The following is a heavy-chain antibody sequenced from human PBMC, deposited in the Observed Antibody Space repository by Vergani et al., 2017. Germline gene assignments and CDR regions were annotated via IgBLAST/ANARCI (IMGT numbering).Heavy chain of an antibody. CDR2: ISSSGSTI. D-gene: IGHD3-3*01. J-gene: IGHJ4*02. Sequence: EVQLVESGGGLVQPGGSLRLSCAASGFTFSSYEMNWVRQAPGKGLECVSYISSSGSTIYYADSVKGRFTISRDNAKNSLYLQMNSLRAEDTAVYYCARDASTTIFGVVTMGTFDYWGQGTLVTVSS. V-gene: IGHV3-48*03. CDR3: ARDASTTIFGVVTMGTFDY. CDR1: GFTFSSYE.